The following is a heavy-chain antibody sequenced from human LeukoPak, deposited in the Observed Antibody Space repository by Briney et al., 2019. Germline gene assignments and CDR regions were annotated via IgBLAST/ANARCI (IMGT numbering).Heavy chain of an antibody. D-gene: IGHD4/OR15-4a*01. Sequence: GGSLRLSCAPSGFTFNTVWMHWVGQAPGKGLVWVSHINSDGSFTRYADSVKGRFTISRDNAKNTLYLQMNSLRAEDTALYYCARAEDNYGADYWGQGALVTVSS. V-gene: IGHV3-74*01. CDR2: INSDGSFT. CDR1: GFTFNTVW. CDR3: ARAEDNYGADY. J-gene: IGHJ4*02.